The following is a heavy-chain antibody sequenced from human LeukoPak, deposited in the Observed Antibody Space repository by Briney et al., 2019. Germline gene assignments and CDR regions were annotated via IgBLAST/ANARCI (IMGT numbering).Heavy chain of an antibody. V-gene: IGHV4-39*07. CDR2: IYYAGAT. D-gene: IGHD2-15*01. J-gene: IGHJ4*02. CDR3: ARELRFSSADTCYSCDY. Sequence: SETLSLTCTVSGGSIGSSNYYWAWIRQPPGKGLEWIATIYYAGATQYNPSLKSRVTISVDTSKNQFSLKMTSVTAADTAFYYCARELRFSSADTCYSCDYWGRGSLVTVSS. CDR1: GGSIGSSNYY.